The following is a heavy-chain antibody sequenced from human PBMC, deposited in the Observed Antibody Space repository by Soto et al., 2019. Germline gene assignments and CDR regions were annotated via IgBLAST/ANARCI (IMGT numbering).Heavy chain of an antibody. CDR3: ARMPPHCTVGNCYLQEVDS. CDR2: ISGTGDST. V-gene: IGHV3-23*01. D-gene: IGHD2-8*02. J-gene: IGHJ4*02. Sequence: EVQLLESGGGFVHPGGSLRLSCAASGFPFTAYAMSWVRQAPGKGPEWVSTISGTGDSTHYADSVKGRFTISRDNSKNILLLQMNSLRVEDTAIYYGARMPPHCTVGNCYLQEVDSWGQGTVVTASS. CDR1: GFPFTAYA.